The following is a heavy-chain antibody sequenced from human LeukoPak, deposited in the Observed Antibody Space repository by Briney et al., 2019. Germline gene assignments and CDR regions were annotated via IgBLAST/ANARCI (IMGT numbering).Heavy chain of an antibody. D-gene: IGHD3-10*01. Sequence: SETLSLTCTVSGGSISSSSYYWGWIRQPPGKGLEWIGSIYYSGSTYYNPSLKSRVTISVDTSKNQFSLKLSSVTAADTAVYYCAREGKITMVRGVIRYYYMDVWGKGTTVTISS. CDR3: AREGKITMVRGVIRYYYMDV. CDR2: IYYSGST. V-gene: IGHV4-39*07. J-gene: IGHJ6*03. CDR1: GGSISSSSYY.